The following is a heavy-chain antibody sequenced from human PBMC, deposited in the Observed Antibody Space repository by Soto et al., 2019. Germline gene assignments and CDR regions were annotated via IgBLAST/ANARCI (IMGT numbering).Heavy chain of an antibody. V-gene: IGHV1-18*01. D-gene: IGHD1-26*01. CDR3: ARERWFNIGKNWFAP. CDR1: GYTFTSYG. J-gene: IGHJ5*02. Sequence: ASVKVSCKASGYTFTSYGISWVRQAPGQGLEWMGWISAYNGNTNYAQRLQGRVTMTTDTSTSTAYMELRSLRSDDTAVYYCARERWFNIGKNWFAPWGQGPLVTVSS. CDR2: ISAYNGNT.